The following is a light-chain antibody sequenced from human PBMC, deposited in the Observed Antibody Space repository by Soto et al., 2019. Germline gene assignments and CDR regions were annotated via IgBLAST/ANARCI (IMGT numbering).Light chain of an antibody. V-gene: IGKV3-20*01. CDR3: QQYGSSPWK. J-gene: IGKJ1*01. Sequence: EHLLPPSPGTLSFSPVEISPPSCLASQSVSSSYLAWYQQKPGQAHSLLIYGASSRATGIQDRFSGSGSGTDFTLTISRLEPEDFAVYYCQQYGSSPWKCGQGTKVDIK. CDR1: QSVSSSY. CDR2: GAS.